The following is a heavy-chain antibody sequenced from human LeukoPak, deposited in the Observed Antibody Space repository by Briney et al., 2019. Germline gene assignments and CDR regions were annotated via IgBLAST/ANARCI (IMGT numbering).Heavy chain of an antibody. CDR2: ITSSGSYI. J-gene: IGHJ4*02. Sequence: PGESLRLSCAASGFTFSSYSMNWVRQAPGKGLEWVSSITSSGSYIYYADSVKGRFTISRDNAKTSLYLQMNSLRAEDTAVYYCEAYNYGYRDYWGQGTLVTVSS. CDR1: GFTFSSYS. CDR3: EAYNYGYRDY. D-gene: IGHD5-18*01. V-gene: IGHV3-21*01.